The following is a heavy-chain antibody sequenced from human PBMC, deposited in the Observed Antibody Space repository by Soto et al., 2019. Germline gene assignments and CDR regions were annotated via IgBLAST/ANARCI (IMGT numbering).Heavy chain of an antibody. CDR3: ARGISSTWYFYFDY. CDR2: IYYSGST. J-gene: IGHJ4*02. V-gene: IGHV4-31*03. Sequence: SETLSLTCTVSGGSISSGGYYWSWIRQHPGKGLEWIGYIYYSGSTYYNPSLKSRATISVDTSKNQFSLKLSSVTAADTAVYYCARGISSTWYFYFDYWGQGTLVTVSS. D-gene: IGHD6-13*01. CDR1: GGSISSGGYY.